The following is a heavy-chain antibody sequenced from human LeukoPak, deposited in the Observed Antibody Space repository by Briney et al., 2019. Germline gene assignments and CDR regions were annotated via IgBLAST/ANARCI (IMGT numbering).Heavy chain of an antibody. CDR1: GGSISSYY. CDR2: IYYSGST. V-gene: IGHV4-59*01. CDR3: ARDAAMTTVTTLWFKGYYGMDV. D-gene: IGHD4-11*01. Sequence: SETLSLTCTVSGGSISSYYWSWIRQPPGKGLEWIGYIYYSGSTNYNPSLKSRVTISVDTSKNQFSLKLSSVTAADTAVYYCARDAAMTTVTTLWFKGYYGMDVWGQGTTVTVSS. J-gene: IGHJ6*02.